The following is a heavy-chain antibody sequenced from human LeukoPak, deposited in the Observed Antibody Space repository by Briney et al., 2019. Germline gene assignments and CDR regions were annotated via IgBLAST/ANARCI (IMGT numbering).Heavy chain of an antibody. Sequence: GGSLRLSCAASGFTFSSYSMNWVRQAPGKGLEWVSYISSSSSTIYYADSVKGRFTISRDNAKNSVYLQMNSLRAEDTAVYYCARDGSYRWNAFDIWGQGTMVTVSS. CDR1: GFTFSSYS. J-gene: IGHJ3*02. CDR2: ISSSSSTI. CDR3: ARDGSYRWNAFDI. V-gene: IGHV3-48*01. D-gene: IGHD3-16*02.